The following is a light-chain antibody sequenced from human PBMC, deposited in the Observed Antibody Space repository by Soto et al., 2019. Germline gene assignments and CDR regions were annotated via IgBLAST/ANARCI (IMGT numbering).Light chain of an antibody. CDR2: TVS. Sequence: EVVMTQSPPSLPVTLGQPASTSCRASQSVVYSDGNAYLNWFQQRPGQSPRRLIYTVSNSDSGVTSRFSGGGTGTDFTLKISRVEAEDVGIYYSMQGTYWHPTFGQGTKVDI. CDR1: QSVVYSDGNAY. J-gene: IGKJ1*01. CDR3: MQGTYWHPT. V-gene: IGKV2-30*01.